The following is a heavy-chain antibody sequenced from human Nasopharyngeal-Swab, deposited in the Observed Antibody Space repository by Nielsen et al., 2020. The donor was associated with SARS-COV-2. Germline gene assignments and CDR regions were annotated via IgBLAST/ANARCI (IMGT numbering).Heavy chain of an antibody. D-gene: IGHD3-3*01. CDR2: IKSKTDGGTT. Sequence: GGSLRLSCAASGFTFSNAWMSWVRQAPGKGLEWVGRIKSKTDGGTTDYAAPVKGRFTISRDDSKNTLYLQMNSLKTEDTAVYYCTTQSRIWSGYYTEYYGMDVWGQGTTVTVSS. CDR3: TTQSRIWSGYYTEYYGMDV. V-gene: IGHV3-15*01. CDR1: GFTFSNAW. J-gene: IGHJ6*02.